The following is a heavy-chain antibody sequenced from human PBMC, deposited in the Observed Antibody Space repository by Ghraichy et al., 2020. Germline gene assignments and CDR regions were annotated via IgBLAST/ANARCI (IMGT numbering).Heavy chain of an antibody. CDR2: INHRGGT. J-gene: IGHJ4*02. CDR3: ERIPRVAATAYFDY. D-gene: IGHD6-25*01. CDR1: GESFSGDY. Sequence: SETLSLTCAVYGESFSGDYWSWIRQPPGEGLEWIGEINHRGGTNYNTSLKSRVTISVDTSKNQFSLKLSSVTAAGTAVYYCERIPRVAATAYFDYWGQGTLVTVSS. V-gene: IGHV4-34*01.